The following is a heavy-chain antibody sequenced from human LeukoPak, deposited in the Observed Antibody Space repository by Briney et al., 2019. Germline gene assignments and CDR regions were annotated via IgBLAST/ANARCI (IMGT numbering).Heavy chain of an antibody. CDR1: GFTFDDYA. CDR3: AKAGPYYYDSSGYYSPLDY. Sequence: GGSLRLSCAASGFTFDDYAMHWVRQAPGKGLEWVSGISWNSGSIGYADSVKGRFTISRDNAKNSLYLQMNSLRAEDTALYYCAKAGPYYYDSSGYYSPLDYWGQGTLVTVSS. D-gene: IGHD3-22*01. CDR2: ISWNSGSI. J-gene: IGHJ4*02. V-gene: IGHV3-9*01.